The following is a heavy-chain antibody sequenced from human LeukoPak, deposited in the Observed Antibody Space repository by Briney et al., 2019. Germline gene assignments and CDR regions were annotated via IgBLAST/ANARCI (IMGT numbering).Heavy chain of an antibody. CDR1: GGSISSSSYY. J-gene: IGHJ4*02. D-gene: IGHD3-22*01. V-gene: IGHV4-39*01. CDR3: ARRTNVGDSSGYYYYDYFDY. Sequence: SETLSLTCTVSGGSISSSSYYWGWIRQPPGKVLEWIGSIYYSGSTYYNPSLKSRVTISVDTSKNQFSLKLSSVTAADTAVYYCARRTNVGDSSGYYYYDYFDYWGQGTLVTVSS. CDR2: IYYSGST.